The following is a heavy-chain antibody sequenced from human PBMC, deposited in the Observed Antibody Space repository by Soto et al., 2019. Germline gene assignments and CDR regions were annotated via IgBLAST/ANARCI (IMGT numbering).Heavy chain of an antibody. V-gene: IGHV4-59*01. CDR2: IYNSGNT. CDR1: GCSIISYY. D-gene: IGHD1-1*01. Sequence: SETLSLSCTFSGCSIISYYWRWMLQPPGRGLEWIGYIYNSGNTNYNPSLKSRVTISVDTSKNQFSLKLSSVTAADTAVYYCARDRNWQGYYGMDVWGQGTTVPSP. CDR3: ARDRNWQGYYGMDV. J-gene: IGHJ6*02.